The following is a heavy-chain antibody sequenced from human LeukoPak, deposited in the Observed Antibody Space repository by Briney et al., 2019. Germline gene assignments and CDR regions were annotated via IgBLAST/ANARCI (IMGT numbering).Heavy chain of an antibody. CDR1: GFTFSSYT. J-gene: IGHJ4*02. CDR2: ISSSGSAI. D-gene: IGHD5-18*01. V-gene: IGHV3-48*04. Sequence: PGGSLRLSCAASGFTFSSYTMNWVRQAPGKGLEWVSHISSSGSAIYYADSVKGRFTISRDNAKNSLYLQMNSLGAEDTAVYFCARSPYSYGYPDSWGQGTLVTVSS. CDR3: ARSPYSYGYPDS.